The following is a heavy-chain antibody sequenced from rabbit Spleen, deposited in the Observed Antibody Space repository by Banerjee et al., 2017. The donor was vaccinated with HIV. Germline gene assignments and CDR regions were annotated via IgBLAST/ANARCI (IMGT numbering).Heavy chain of an antibody. V-gene: IGHV1S45*01. D-gene: IGHD2-1*01. J-gene: IGHJ4*01. CDR2: IYTGNRKT. CDR3: GRGSAAMTMVITGYYLNL. Sequence: QEQLVESGGGLVQPEGSLTLTCKASGFSFSDRDVMCWVRQAPGKGLEWIACIYTGNRKTYYASWAKGRFTISKTSSTTVTLQMTSLTVADTATYFCGRGSAAMTMVITGYYLNLWGQGTLVTVS. CDR1: GFSFSDRDV.